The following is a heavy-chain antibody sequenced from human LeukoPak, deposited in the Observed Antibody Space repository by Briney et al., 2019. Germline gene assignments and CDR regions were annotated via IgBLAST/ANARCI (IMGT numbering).Heavy chain of an antibody. D-gene: IGHD3-10*01. V-gene: IGHV1-2*02. Sequence: ASVKVSCKASGYTFTGNYMHWVQQAPGQGLEWMGWINANSGGTKYAQKFQGRVTMTRDRSISTAYMELSSLRSDDTAVYYCARGSGSSWFDLWGQGTLVTVSS. CDR1: GYTFTGNY. CDR2: INANSGGT. CDR3: ARGSGSSWFDL. J-gene: IGHJ5*02.